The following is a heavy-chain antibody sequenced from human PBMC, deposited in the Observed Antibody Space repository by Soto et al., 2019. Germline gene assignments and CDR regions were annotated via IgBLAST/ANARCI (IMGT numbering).Heavy chain of an antibody. J-gene: IGHJ6*02. D-gene: IGHD6-19*01. CDR2: IIPIFGTA. CDR1: GGTFSSYA. CDR3: ARVTVAGRYYYYGMDV. V-gene: IGHV1-69*01. Sequence: QVPLVQSGAEVKKPGSSVKVSCKASGGTFSSYAITWVRQAPGQGLEWMGGIIPIFGTANYAQKFQGRVTITADESTSTAYTELSSLRTDDTAVYYCARVTVAGRYYYYGMDVWGQGTTVTVSS.